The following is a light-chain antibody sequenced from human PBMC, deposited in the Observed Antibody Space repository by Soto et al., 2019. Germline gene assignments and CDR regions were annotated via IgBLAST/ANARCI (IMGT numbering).Light chain of an antibody. J-gene: IGKJ1*01. CDR3: QQYQPWPT. V-gene: IGKV3-15*01. CDR2: DAS. Sequence: ILMTQSPASLSVSQGDGATLSGRASQSVRSNLAWYQKXPGQAPRVLIYDASTRATGTPALFSSSGSGTDFTLTISSLQYEDSASYYCQQYQPWPTFGQGTKVDNK. CDR1: QSVRSN.